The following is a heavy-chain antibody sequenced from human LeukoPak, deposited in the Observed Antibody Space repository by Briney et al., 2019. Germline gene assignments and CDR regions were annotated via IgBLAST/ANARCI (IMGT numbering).Heavy chain of an antibody. CDR2: ISGSGGNT. V-gene: IGHV3-23*01. CDR3: AKCAGYSSSWGVEDY. Sequence: PGGSLRLSCAASGLTLRNYAMSWVRQAPGKGLEWVSAISGSGGNTYYADSVKGRFTVSRDNSKNTLYLQMNSLRAEDTAVYYCAKCAGYSSSWGVEDYWGQGTLVTVSS. D-gene: IGHD6-13*01. CDR1: GLTLRNYA. J-gene: IGHJ4*02.